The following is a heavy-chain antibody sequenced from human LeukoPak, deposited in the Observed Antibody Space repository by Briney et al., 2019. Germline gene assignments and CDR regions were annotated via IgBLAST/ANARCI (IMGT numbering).Heavy chain of an antibody. Sequence: PGGSLGLSCTASGFTFSSYEVNWVRQAPGKGLEWVSDISSSGSFIYYADSVKGRFIISRDNAKNSLYLQLNSLRAEDTAVYYCARTLYNTGSYYMDVWGKGTTVTVSS. J-gene: IGHJ6*03. V-gene: IGHV3-48*03. CDR2: ISSSGSFI. D-gene: IGHD5-24*01. CDR1: GFTFSSYE. CDR3: ARTLYNTGSYYMDV.